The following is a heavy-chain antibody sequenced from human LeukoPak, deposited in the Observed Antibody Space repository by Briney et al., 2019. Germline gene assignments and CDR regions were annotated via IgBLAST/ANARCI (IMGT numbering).Heavy chain of an antibody. CDR1: GGSISSSSHY. J-gene: IGHJ4*02. Sequence: PSETLSLTCTVSGGSISSSSHYWGCLRPPPGQGLEWFVSMNYRGRNYPNPSLRSRATLSVHTSKTQFSLKLSPVTPATAAVYFCARGVGWWELLRVGAYYFDLWGEGTLVSVSS. CDR3: ARGVGWWELLRVGAYYFDL. V-gene: IGHV4-39*07. CDR2: MNYRGRN. D-gene: IGHD1-26*01.